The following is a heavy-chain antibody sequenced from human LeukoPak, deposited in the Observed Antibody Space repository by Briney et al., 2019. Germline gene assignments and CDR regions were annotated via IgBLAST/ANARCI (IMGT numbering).Heavy chain of an antibody. CDR1: GYSISSGYY. CDR3: ARGFGGYCSSTSCYLGY. D-gene: IGHD2-2*01. V-gene: IGHV4-38-2*02. J-gene: IGHJ4*02. CDR2: IYHSGST. Sequence: PSETLSLTCTVSGYSISSGYYWGWIRQPPGKGLEWIGSIYHSGSTYYNPSLKSRVTISVDTSKNQSSLKLSSVTAADTAVYYCARGFGGYCSSTSCYLGYWGQGTLVTVSS.